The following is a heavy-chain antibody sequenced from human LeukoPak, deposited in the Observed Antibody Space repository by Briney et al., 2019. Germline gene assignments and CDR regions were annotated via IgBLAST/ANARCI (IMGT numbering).Heavy chain of an antibody. Sequence: GGSLRLFCAASGFPFRNFWMSWVRQAPGRGLEWVANIHPEGNEKYHVESVKGRFTISRDNPKSSLFPQMNGLRVEDTAVYHCVRGDAFSGDHWGQGTLVTVSS. V-gene: IGHV3-7*04. CDR3: VRGDAFSGDH. J-gene: IGHJ4*02. CDR1: GFPFRNFW. CDR2: IHPEGNEK.